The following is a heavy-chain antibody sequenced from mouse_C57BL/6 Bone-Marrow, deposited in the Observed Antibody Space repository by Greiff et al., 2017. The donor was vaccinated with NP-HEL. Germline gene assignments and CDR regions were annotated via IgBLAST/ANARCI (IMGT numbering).Heavy chain of an antibody. V-gene: IGHV1-63*01. CDR2: IYPGGGYT. D-gene: IGHD2-3*01. Sequence: QVQLKESGAELVRPGTSVKMSCKASGYTFTNYWIGWAKQRPGHGLEWIGDIYPGGGYTNYNEKFKGKATLTADKSSSTAYMQFSSLTSEDSAIYYCARLHYDGYWFAYWGQGTLVTVSA. CDR1: GYTFTNYW. CDR3: ARLHYDGYWFAY. J-gene: IGHJ3*01.